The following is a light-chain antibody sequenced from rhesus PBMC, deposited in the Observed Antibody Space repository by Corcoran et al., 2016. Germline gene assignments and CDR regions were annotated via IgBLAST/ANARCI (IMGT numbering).Light chain of an antibody. Sequence: QVMLTQSPATLSLSPGERATLSFRASQSVSSYLAWYQQKPGQAPRLLIYGASNRATGIPDWFSGGGSGTYFTLTFSSLEPEDFAVYYYQKYSSSPFTFGPGTKLDIK. CDR2: GAS. J-gene: IGKJ3*01. CDR3: QKYSSSPFT. V-gene: IGKV3-53*01. CDR1: QSVSSY.